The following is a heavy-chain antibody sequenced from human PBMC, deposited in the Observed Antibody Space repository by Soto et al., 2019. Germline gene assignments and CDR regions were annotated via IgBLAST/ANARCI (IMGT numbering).Heavy chain of an antibody. CDR1: GGSISSYY. CDR2: IYYSGST. D-gene: IGHD3-22*01. V-gene: IGHV4-59*08. CDR3: ARGSYYYKSSGYYHY. Sequence: SETLSLTCTVSGGSISSYYWSWIRQPPGKGLEWIGYIYYSGSTNYNPSLKSRVTISVDTSKNQFSLKLSTVTAADTAVYYCARGSYYYKSSGYYHYCGQEILFT. J-gene: IGHJ4*02.